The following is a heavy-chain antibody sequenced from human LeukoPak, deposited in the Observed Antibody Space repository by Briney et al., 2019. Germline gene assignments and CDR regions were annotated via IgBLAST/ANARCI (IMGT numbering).Heavy chain of an antibody. CDR2: IRYDGGNK. V-gene: IGHV3-30*02. CDR3: AKGGSGSFVVATIFDY. D-gene: IGHD2-15*01. J-gene: IGHJ4*02. CDR1: GFTFSNYG. Sequence: PGGSLRLSCAASGFTFSNYGMHWVRQAPGKGLEWVAFIRYDGGNKYYADSVKGRFTISRDNSKNTLHLQMNSLRAEDTAVYYCAKGGSGSFVVATIFDYWGQGTLVTVSS.